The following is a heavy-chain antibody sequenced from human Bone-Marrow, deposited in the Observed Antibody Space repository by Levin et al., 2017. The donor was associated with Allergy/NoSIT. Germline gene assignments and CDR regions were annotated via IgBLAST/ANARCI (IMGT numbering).Heavy chain of an antibody. J-gene: IGHJ4*02. CDR3: AKVYTSTWANLIDY. D-gene: IGHD6-13*01. CDR2: VSGSGDST. V-gene: IGHV3-23*01. CDR1: GFTFSSFA. Sequence: GGSLRLSCAASGFTFSSFAMSWVRQAPGKGLEWVSGVSGSGDSTYSADSVKGRFTISRDNSKNTLYLQMNSLRAEDTAVYYCAKVYTSTWANLIDYWGQGTLVTVSS.